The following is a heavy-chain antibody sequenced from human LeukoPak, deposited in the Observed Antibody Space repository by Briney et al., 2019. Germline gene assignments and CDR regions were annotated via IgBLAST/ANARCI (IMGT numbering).Heavy chain of an antibody. J-gene: IGHJ4*02. CDR3: AREVYYYFDY. D-gene: IGHD1-14*01. V-gene: IGHV4-59*01. CDR2: IYYSGST. CDR1: GGSISSYY. Sequence: PSETLSLTCTVSGGSISSYYWSWIRQPLGKGLEWIGYIYYSGSTNYNPSLKSRVTISVDTSKNQFSLKLSSVTAADTAVYYCAREVYYYFDYWGQGTLVTVSS.